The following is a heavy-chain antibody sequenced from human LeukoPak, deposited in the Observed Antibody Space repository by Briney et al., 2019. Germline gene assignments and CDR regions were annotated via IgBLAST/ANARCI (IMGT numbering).Heavy chain of an antibody. CDR1: EFTFSNYA. CDR2: ISGNGGST. CDR3: AKHPIVGATGNFDY. D-gene: IGHD1-26*01. J-gene: IGHJ4*02. Sequence: GGSLRLSCAASEFTFSNYAMSWVRQAPGKGLEWVSDISGNGGSTYYADSVKGRFTISRDNSKDTLDLQMNSLRAEDTAVYYCAKHPIVGATGNFDYWGQGTLVTVSS. V-gene: IGHV3-23*01.